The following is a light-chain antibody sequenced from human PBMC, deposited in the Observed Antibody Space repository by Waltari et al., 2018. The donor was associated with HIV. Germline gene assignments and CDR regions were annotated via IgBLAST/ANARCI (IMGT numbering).Light chain of an antibody. CDR3: QTWGTDIPGV. CDR2: GNS. V-gene: IGLV1-40*01. J-gene: IGLJ3*02. Sequence: QSVLTQPPSVSGAPGQRVTIPCTGSSSNLGAGFDVHWYQHLPGPAPKLLIYGNSNRPSGVPDRFSGSSSRSGAERYLTISSLQSEDEGDYYCQTWGTDIPGVFGGGTKLTVL. CDR1: SSNLGAGFD.